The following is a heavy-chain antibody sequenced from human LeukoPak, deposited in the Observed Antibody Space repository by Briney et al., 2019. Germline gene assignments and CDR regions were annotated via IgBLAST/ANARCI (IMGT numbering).Heavy chain of an antibody. CDR2: IIPILGIA. D-gene: IGHD3-9*01. CDR3: ARVRLNILTGSYYFDC. Sequence: GASVKVSCKASGGTFSSYAISWVRQAPGQGLEWMGRIIPILGIANYAQKFQGRVTITADKSTSTAYMELSSLRSEDTAVYYCARVRLNILTGSYYFDCWGQGTLVTVSS. J-gene: IGHJ4*02. V-gene: IGHV1-69*04. CDR1: GGTFSSYA.